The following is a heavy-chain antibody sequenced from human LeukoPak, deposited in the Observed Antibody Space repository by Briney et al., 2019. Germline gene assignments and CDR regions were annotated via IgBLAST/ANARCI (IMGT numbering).Heavy chain of an antibody. Sequence: GGSLRLSCAASGFIFSNYAMTWVRQAPGKGLEWVSSISSSSSYIYYADSVKGRFTISRDNAKNSLYLQMNSLRAEDTAVYYCARVRIAAAGTVDYWGQGTLVTVSS. CDR2: ISSSSSYI. V-gene: IGHV3-21*01. D-gene: IGHD6-13*01. J-gene: IGHJ4*02. CDR3: ARVRIAAAGTVDY. CDR1: GFIFSNYA.